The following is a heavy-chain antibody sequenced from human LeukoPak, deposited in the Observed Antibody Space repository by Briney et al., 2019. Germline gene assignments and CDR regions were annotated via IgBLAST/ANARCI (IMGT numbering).Heavy chain of an antibody. J-gene: IGHJ4*02. CDR3: ARDQDYSNNIDS. CDR1: GYTFTGYY. V-gene: IGHV1-2*06. D-gene: IGHD4-11*01. Sequence: GASVRVSCKASGYTFTGYYMHWVRQAPGQGLEWMGRINPNSGGTNYAQKFQGRVTMTRDTSISTAYMELSSLRSDDTAVYYCARDQDYSNNIDSWGQGTLVTVSS. CDR2: INPNSGGT.